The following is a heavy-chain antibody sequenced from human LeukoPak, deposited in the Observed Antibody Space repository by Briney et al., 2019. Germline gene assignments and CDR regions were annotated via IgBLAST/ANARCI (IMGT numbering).Heavy chain of an antibody. J-gene: IGHJ4*02. CDR1: GGSFSGYY. Sequence: SETLSLTCAVYGGSFSGYYWSWIRQPPGKGLEWIGEINHRGSTNYNPSLKSRVTISVDTSKNQFSLKLSSVTAADTAVYYCARGTILTGYYGHDYWGQGTLVTVSS. CDR3: ARGTILTGYYGHDY. D-gene: IGHD3-9*01. V-gene: IGHV4-34*01. CDR2: INHRGST.